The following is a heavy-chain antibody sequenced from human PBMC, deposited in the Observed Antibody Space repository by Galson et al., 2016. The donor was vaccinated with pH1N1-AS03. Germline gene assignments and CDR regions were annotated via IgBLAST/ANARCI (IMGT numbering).Heavy chain of an antibody. Sequence: SETLSLTCRVSGGSLSGYFWTWIRQPAGKGLEWIGRMDPTGRRNYKSSLESRVSMSVDTYKNEISLRLTSVTAADTAGYYCTRESSGLGRGLDYWGQGTLVTVSS. CDR1: GGSLSGYF. CDR2: MDPTGRR. J-gene: IGHJ4*02. CDR3: TRESSGLGRGLDY. V-gene: IGHV4-4*07. D-gene: IGHD3-10*01.